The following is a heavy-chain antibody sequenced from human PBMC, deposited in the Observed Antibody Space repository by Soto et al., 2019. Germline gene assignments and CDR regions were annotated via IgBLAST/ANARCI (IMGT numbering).Heavy chain of an antibody. J-gene: IGHJ5*02. CDR3: ARAKSTYSSGWYPSYNWFDP. Sequence: GGSLRLSCAASGFTFSSYWMHWVRQAPGKGLVWVSRINSDWSSTSYADSVKGRFTISRDNAKNTLYLQMNSLRAEDTAVYYGARAKSTYSSGWYPSYNWFDPWGQGTLVTVSS. V-gene: IGHV3-74*01. CDR2: INSDWSST. D-gene: IGHD6-19*01. CDR1: GFTFSSYW.